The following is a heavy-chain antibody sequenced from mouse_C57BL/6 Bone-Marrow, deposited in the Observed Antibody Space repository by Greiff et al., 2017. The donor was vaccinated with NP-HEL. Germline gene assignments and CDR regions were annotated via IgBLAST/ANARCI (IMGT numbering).Heavy chain of an antibody. Sequence: EVKLVESGGDLVKPGGSLKLSCAASGFTFSSYGMSWVRQTPDKRLEWVATISSGGSYTYYPDSVKGRFPISRDTAKNTLYLQMSSLKSEDTAMYYCARDYCGSSDWYFDVWGTGTTVTVSS. D-gene: IGHD1-1*01. J-gene: IGHJ1*03. CDR2: ISSGGSYT. CDR3: ARDYCGSSDWYFDV. V-gene: IGHV5-6*01. CDR1: GFTFSSYG.